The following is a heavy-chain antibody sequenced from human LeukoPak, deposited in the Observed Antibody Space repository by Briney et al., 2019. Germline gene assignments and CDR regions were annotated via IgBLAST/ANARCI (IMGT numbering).Heavy chain of an antibody. J-gene: IGHJ4*02. Sequence: PGGSLRLSCAASGFTFSSYSMNWVRQAPGKGLEWVSSISSTSRYIYYADSVKGRFTISRDNAKNSLYLQMNSLGAEDTAVYFCARLLDSSAYYYYFDYWGQGTLVTVSS. CDR3: ARLLDSSAYYYYFDY. D-gene: IGHD3-22*01. V-gene: IGHV3-21*01. CDR1: GFTFSSYS. CDR2: ISSTSRYI.